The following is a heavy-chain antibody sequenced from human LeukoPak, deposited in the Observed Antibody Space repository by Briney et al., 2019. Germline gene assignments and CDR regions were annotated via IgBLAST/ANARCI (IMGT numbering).Heavy chain of an antibody. Sequence: PGGSLRLSCAASGFAFSDYYMSWIRQAPGKGLEWVSYISSSGSTIYYADSVKGRFTISRDDAKNSLYLQMNSLRAEDTAVYYCAREYGDENYFDYWGQGTLVTVSS. V-gene: IGHV3-11*01. CDR3: AREYGDENYFDY. CDR2: ISSSGSTI. CDR1: GFAFSDYY. D-gene: IGHD4-17*01. J-gene: IGHJ4*02.